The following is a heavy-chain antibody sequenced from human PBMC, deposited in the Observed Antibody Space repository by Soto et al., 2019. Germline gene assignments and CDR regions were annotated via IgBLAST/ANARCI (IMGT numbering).Heavy chain of an antibody. V-gene: IGHV1-69*06. Sequence: QVQLVQSGAEVKKPGSSVKVSCKASGGTFSSYAISWVRQAPGQGLEWMGGIIPIFSTANYAQKFQGRVTITADKSTSTAYMELSSLRSEDTAVYYCARDRGIAADYYYYGMDVWGQGTTVTVSS. CDR2: IIPIFSTA. D-gene: IGHD6-13*01. CDR3: ARDRGIAADYYYYGMDV. CDR1: GGTFSSYA. J-gene: IGHJ6*02.